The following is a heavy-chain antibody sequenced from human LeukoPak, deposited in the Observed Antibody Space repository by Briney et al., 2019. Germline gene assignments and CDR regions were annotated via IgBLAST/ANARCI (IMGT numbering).Heavy chain of an antibody. CDR1: GGSISSGSYY. D-gene: IGHD3-10*01. J-gene: IGHJ6*03. Sequence: TPSETLSLTCTVSGGSISSGSYYWSWIRQPAGKGLEWIGRIYTSGSTNYNPSLKSRVTISVDTSKNQFSLKLSSVTAADTAVYYCAREDYYGSGSPPIYYYYYYMDVWGKGTTVTVSS. V-gene: IGHV4-61*02. CDR3: AREDYYGSGSPPIYYYYYYMDV. CDR2: IYTSGST.